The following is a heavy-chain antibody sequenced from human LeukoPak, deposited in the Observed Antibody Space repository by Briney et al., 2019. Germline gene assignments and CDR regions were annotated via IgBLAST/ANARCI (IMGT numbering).Heavy chain of an antibody. Sequence: PSETLSLTCTVSGGSISSGGYYWSWIRQHPGKGLEWIGYIYYSGSTYYNPSLKSRVTISVDTSKNQFSLKLSSVTAADTAVYYCASLAYYCDSSGVDYWGQGTLVTVSS. J-gene: IGHJ4*02. D-gene: IGHD3-22*01. CDR2: IYYSGST. CDR1: GGSISSGGYY. CDR3: ASLAYYCDSSGVDY. V-gene: IGHV4-31*03.